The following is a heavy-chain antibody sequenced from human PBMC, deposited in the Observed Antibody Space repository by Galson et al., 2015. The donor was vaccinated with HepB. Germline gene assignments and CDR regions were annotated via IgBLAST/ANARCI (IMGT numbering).Heavy chain of an antibody. Sequence: SVKVSCKASGYTFTSYGISWVRLAPGQGLEWMGWISAYNGNTNYAQKLQGRVTMTTDTSTSTAYMELRSLRSDDTAVYYCARVFSLSYDFWSGYPRTFPYYYMDVWGKGTTVTVSS. J-gene: IGHJ6*03. D-gene: IGHD3-3*01. CDR2: ISAYNGNT. CDR1: GYTFTSYG. V-gene: IGHV1-18*01. CDR3: ARVFSLSYDFWSGYPRTFPYYYMDV.